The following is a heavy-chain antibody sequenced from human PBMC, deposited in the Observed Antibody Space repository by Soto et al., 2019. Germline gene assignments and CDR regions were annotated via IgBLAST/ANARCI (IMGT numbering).Heavy chain of an antibody. CDR2: ISYDGSKE. J-gene: IGHJ6*02. V-gene: IGHV3-30*18. CDR1: GFTFSSYG. D-gene: IGHD6-19*01. Sequence: PGGSLRLSCAASGFTFSSYGMHWVRQAPGKGLEWVAVISYDGSKEYHSDSVKGRFTISRDNSKSTLYLQMNSLRDEDTAVYYCAKNRGSGHYYYYYSMDVWGQGTTVTVSS. CDR3: AKNRGSGHYYYYYSMDV.